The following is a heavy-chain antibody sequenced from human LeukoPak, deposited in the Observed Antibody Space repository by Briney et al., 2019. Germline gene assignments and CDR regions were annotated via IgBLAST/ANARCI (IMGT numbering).Heavy chain of an antibody. V-gene: IGHV3-33*01. D-gene: IGHD5-24*01. CDR1: GFTFTNYR. Sequence: PGRSLRLSCAASGFTFTNYRMHWVRQAPGKGLEWVAVVWYDGSSKYYADSVKDRFTISRDNSKNTLYLQMNSLRAEDTAIYYCARAADGYNFGLFWGQGTTVTVSS. CDR3: ARAADGYNFGLF. J-gene: IGHJ6*02. CDR2: VWYDGSSK.